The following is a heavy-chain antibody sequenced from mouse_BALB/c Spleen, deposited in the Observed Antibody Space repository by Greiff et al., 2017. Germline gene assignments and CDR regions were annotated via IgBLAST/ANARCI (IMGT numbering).Heavy chain of an antibody. V-gene: IGHV1S56*01. CDR3: ARGGLRRDYAMDY. J-gene: IGHJ4*01. D-gene: IGHD2-4*01. Sequence: QVHVKQSGPELVKPGASVRISCKASGYTFTSYYIHWVKQRPGQGLEWIGWIYPGNVNTKYNEKFKGKATLTADKSSSTAYMQLSSLTSEDSAVYYCARGGLRRDYAMDYWGQGTSVTVSS. CDR1: GYTFTSYY. CDR2: IYPGNVNT.